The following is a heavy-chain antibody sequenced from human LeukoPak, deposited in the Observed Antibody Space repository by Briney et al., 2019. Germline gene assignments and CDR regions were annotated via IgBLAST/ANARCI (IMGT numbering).Heavy chain of an antibody. CDR3: ARPAGSSSVSWFDP. J-gene: IGHJ5*02. V-gene: IGHV1-46*01. CDR1: GYTFTSDY. Sequence: ASVKVSCKTTGYTFTSDYIHWVRQAPGQGLEWMGIIKPSSGSTSYSQKFQGRVTMTRDTSTRTVYMELSSLRPEDTAVYYCARPAGSSSVSWFDPWGQGTLVTVSS. CDR2: IKPSSGST. D-gene: IGHD6-6*01.